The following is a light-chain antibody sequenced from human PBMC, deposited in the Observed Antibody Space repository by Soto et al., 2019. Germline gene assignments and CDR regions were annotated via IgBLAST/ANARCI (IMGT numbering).Light chain of an antibody. V-gene: IGKV1-5*03. J-gene: IGKJ1*01. CDR2: KAS. Sequence: DIQVNKSAATLSAYVGDRVTITCLASQSISSWLACYQQQPGKAPKLLIYKASSLERGGPSRFSGSGSGTEFTLTISSLQPDDFATYYCQQYNSYSPTFGQGTKVDI. CDR1: QSISSW. CDR3: QQYNSYSPT.